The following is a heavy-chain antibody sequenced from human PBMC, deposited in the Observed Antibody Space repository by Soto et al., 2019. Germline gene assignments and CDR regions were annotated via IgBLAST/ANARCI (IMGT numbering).Heavy chain of an antibody. CDR2: IYYSGST. D-gene: IGHD3-3*01. V-gene: IGHV4-59*01. J-gene: IGHJ4*02. Sequence: SETLSLTCAVSGVSLSGFYWSWIRQPPGKGLEYIGYIYYSGSTYYNPSLKSRVTVSLDSSKNQFSLKVTSVTAADTAVYYCARGHLWLEDWGQGTRVTVSS. CDR1: GVSLSGFY. CDR3: ARGHLWLED.